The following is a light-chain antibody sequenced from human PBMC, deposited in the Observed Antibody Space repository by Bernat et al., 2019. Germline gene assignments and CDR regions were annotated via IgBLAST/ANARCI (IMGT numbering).Light chain of an antibody. Sequence: DIQLTQSPSSLSASVGDSVTITCRASPPIETFLAWYQQRPGKVPKLLVSSASDLRAGVPSRFSARGSGTDFTLTINSLEPEDFATYFCQQSYTDVVTFGQGTRL. CDR2: SAS. CDR3: QQSYTDVVT. V-gene: IGKV1-39*01. CDR1: PPIETF. J-gene: IGKJ5*01.